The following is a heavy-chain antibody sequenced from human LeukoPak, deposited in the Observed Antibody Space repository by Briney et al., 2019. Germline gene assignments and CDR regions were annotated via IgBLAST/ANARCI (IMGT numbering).Heavy chain of an antibody. V-gene: IGHV1-69*05. CDR2: IIPIFGTA. CDR1: GGTFSSYA. Sequence: GASVKVSCKASGGTFSSYAISWVRRAPGQGLEWMGGIIPIFGTANYAQKFQGRVTITTDESTSTAYMELSSLRSEDTVVYYCARVELRFLEWLSGAFDIWGQGTMVTVSS. D-gene: IGHD3-3*01. J-gene: IGHJ3*02. CDR3: ARVELRFLEWLSGAFDI.